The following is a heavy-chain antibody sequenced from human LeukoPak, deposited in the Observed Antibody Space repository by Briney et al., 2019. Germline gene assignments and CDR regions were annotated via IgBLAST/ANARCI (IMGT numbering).Heavy chain of an antibody. CDR3: ASILRSSSGYYFDY. J-gene: IGHJ4*02. CDR1: GFTVSTNY. V-gene: IGHV3-66*01. Sequence: GGSLRLSCAASGFTVSTNYMSWVRQAPGKGLEWVSVIYSGDTTFYADSVRGKFTISRDNSKNTLYLQMNSLRAEDTAVYYCASILRSSSGYYFDYWGQGTLVTVSS. D-gene: IGHD3-10*01. CDR2: IYSGDTT.